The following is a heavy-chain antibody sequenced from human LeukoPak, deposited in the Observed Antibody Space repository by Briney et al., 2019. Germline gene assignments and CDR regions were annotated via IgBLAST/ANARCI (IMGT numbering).Heavy chain of an antibody. Sequence: ASVKVSCKVSGYTLTELSMHWVRQAPGKGLEWMGGFDPEDGEAIYAQKFQGRVTMTEDTSTDTAYMELNSLRAEDTAVYYCARDPTYYLRYGYFDSWGQGTLVTVSS. CDR2: FDPEDGEA. V-gene: IGHV1-24*01. J-gene: IGHJ4*02. D-gene: IGHD1-26*01. CDR1: GYTLTELS. CDR3: ARDPTYYLRYGYFDS.